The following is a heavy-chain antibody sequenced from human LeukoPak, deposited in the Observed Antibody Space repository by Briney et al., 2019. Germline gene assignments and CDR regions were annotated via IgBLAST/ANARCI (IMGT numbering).Heavy chain of an antibody. J-gene: IGHJ5*02. Sequence: PGGSLRLSCAASGFTFSSYEMNWVRQAPGKGLEWVSYISSSGSTIYYADSVKGRFTISRDNAKNSLYLQMNSLRAEDTAVYYCARDRIAAAGTGGGFDPWGQGTLVTVSP. CDR1: GFTFSSYE. CDR3: ARDRIAAAGTGGGFDP. V-gene: IGHV3-48*03. D-gene: IGHD6-13*01. CDR2: ISSSGSTI.